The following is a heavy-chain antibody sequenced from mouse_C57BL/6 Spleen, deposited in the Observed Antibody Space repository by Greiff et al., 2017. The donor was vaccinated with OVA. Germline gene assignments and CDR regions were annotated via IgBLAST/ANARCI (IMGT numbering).Heavy chain of an antibody. D-gene: IGHD3-3*01. V-gene: IGHV1-82*01. CDR2: IYPGDGDT. CDR3: ARRDVGYAMDY. Sequence: QVQLQQSGPELVKPGASVKISCKASGYAFSSSWMNWVKQRPGKGLEWIGRIYPGDGDTNYNGKFKGKATLTADKSSSTAYMQLSSLTSEDSAVYFCARRDVGYAMDYWGQGTSVTVSS. CDR1: GYAFSSSW. J-gene: IGHJ4*01.